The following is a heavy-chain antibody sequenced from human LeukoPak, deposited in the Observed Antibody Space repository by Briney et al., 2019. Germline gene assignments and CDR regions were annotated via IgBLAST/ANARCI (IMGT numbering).Heavy chain of an antibody. CDR3: ARGHCSGGSCFSAWFDP. V-gene: IGHV4-59*01. CDR1: GGSISSYY. D-gene: IGHD2-15*01. Sequence: PSETLSLTCTVSGGSISSYYWSWIRQPPGKGLEWIADIYYSGSTTYNPSLKSRVTISVDTSKNQFSLKLSSVTAADTAVYYCARGHCSGGSCFSAWFDPWGQGTLVTVSS. J-gene: IGHJ5*02. CDR2: IYYSGST.